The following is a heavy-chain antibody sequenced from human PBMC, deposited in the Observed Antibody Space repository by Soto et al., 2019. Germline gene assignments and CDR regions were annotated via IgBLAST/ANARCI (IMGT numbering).Heavy chain of an antibody. CDR2: IGTAGDT. CDR3: AIVAYKWRSAAGAFDI. J-gene: IGHJ3*02. Sequence: EVQLVESGGGLVQPGGSLRLSCAASGFTFSSYDMHWVRQATGKGLEWVSAIGTAGDTYYPGSVKGRFTISRENAKNSLYLQMNSLRAEDTAVYYCAIVAYKWRSAAGAFDIWCQGTMVTVSS. CDR1: GFTFSSYD. D-gene: IGHD3-16*01. V-gene: IGHV3-13*01.